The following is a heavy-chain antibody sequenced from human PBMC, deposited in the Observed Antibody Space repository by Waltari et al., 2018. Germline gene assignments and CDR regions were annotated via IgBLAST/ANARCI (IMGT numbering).Heavy chain of an antibody. Sequence: QVQLVQSGAEVKKPGASVKVSCKASGYTFTSYDINWVRQDTGQGLEWMGSENDDSGKTGYAQKVQGRVTMTRNTSRSTAYMELSSLRSEDTAVYYCARGPPVTPAAILGGVWFDPWGQGTLVTVSS. CDR1: GYTFTSYD. CDR3: ARGPPVTPAAILGGVWFDP. D-gene: IGHD2-2*01. CDR2: ENDDSGKT. V-gene: IGHV1-8*01. J-gene: IGHJ5*02.